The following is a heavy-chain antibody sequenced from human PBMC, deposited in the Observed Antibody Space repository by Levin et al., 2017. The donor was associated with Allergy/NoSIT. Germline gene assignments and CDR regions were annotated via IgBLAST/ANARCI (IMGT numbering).Heavy chain of an antibody. V-gene: IGHV1-8*01. D-gene: IGHD3-3*01. Sequence: ASVKVSCKASGYTFTSYDINWVRQATGQGLEWMGWMNPNSGNTGYAQKFQGRVTMTRNTSISTAYMELSSLRSEDTAVYYCARGPPYYDFWSGYPSRSLDYWGQGTLVTVSS. CDR3: ARGPPYYDFWSGYPSRSLDY. J-gene: IGHJ4*02. CDR2: MNPNSGNT. CDR1: GYTFTSYD.